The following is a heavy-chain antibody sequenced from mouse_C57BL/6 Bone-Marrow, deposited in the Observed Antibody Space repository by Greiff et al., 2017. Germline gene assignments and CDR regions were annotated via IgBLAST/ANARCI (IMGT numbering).Heavy chain of an antibody. CDR2: IYPRSGNT. CDR3: ARRGYYYGEDY. J-gene: IGHJ2*01. V-gene: IGHV1-81*01. D-gene: IGHD1-1*01. CDR1: GYTFTSYG. Sequence: VKVVESGAELARPGASVKLSCKASGYTFTSYGISWVKQRTGQGLEWIGEIYPRSGNTYYNEKFKGKATLTADKSSSTAYMELRSLTSEDSAVYFCARRGYYYGEDYWGQGTTLTVSS.